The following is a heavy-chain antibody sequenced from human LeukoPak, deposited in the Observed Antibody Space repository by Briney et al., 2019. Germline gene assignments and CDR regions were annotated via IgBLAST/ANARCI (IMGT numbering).Heavy chain of an antibody. Sequence: ASVKVSCKASGYTFTSYAMHWVRQAPGQRLEWMGWINAGNGNTKYSQEFQGRVTITRDTSASTAYMGLSSLRSEDMAAYYCARDTRELEWLFAGGLDYWGQGTLVTVSS. CDR2: INAGNGNT. CDR1: GYTFTSYA. D-gene: IGHD3-3*01. V-gene: IGHV1-3*03. CDR3: ARDTRELEWLFAGGLDY. J-gene: IGHJ4*02.